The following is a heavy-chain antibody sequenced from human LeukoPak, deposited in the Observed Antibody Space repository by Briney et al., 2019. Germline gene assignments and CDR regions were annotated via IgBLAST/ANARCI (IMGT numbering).Heavy chain of an antibody. J-gene: IGHJ3*02. CDR2: ISSDGNST. V-gene: IGHV3-74*01. Sequence: GGSLRLSCEASLFTSSSYGMHSGRQAPGKGLVWVSGISSDGNSTNYADSVKGRFTTSRDKAKNTLYLQMNSLRAEDTAVYYCASPDYYHSHDAFDIWGQGTMVTVSS. D-gene: IGHD3-10*01. CDR1: LFTSSSYG. CDR3: ASPDYYHSHDAFDI.